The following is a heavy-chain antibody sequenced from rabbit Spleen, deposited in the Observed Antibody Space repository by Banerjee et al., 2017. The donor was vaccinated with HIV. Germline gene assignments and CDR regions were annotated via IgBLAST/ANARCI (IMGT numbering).Heavy chain of an antibody. J-gene: IGHJ2*01. Sequence: EESGGDLVKPGASLTLTCTASGFSFSSSYYMCWVRQAPGKGLEWIACIYTSSGNTWYASWVNGRFTISKTSSTTVTLQMTSLTVADTATYFCARATYASPSYDTFGAFDPWGPGTLVTVS. D-gene: IGHD8-1*01. CDR1: GFSFSSSYY. V-gene: IGHV1S40*01. CDR3: ARATYASPSYDTFGAFDP. CDR2: IYTSSGNT.